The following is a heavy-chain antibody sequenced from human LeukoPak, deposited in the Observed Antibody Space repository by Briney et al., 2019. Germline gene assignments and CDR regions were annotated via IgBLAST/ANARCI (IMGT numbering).Heavy chain of an antibody. Sequence: PGGSLRLSCAASGFTFISYSMKWVRQAPGKGLEWVAYISSRSSTIYYADSVKGRFTVSRDNAKNSLYLQMNSLRAEDTAVYYCASGRWGYCSRTSCPLDYWGQGTLVTVSS. CDR2: ISSRSSTI. D-gene: IGHD2-2*01. V-gene: IGHV3-48*01. CDR1: GFTFISYS. CDR3: ASGRWGYCSRTSCPLDY. J-gene: IGHJ4*02.